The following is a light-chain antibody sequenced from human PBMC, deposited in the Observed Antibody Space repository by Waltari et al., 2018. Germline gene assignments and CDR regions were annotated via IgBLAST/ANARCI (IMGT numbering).Light chain of an antibody. J-gene: IGKJ3*01. CDR1: QSVSSSY. Sequence: EIVLTQSPGTLSLSPGARATLSCRASQSVSSSYLAWYQQKPGQAPRLLIYGASSRATGIPDRFSGSGSGTDFTLTISRLEPEDFAVYYCQQHGSSPFTFGPGTKVDIK. V-gene: IGKV3-20*01. CDR3: QQHGSSPFT. CDR2: GAS.